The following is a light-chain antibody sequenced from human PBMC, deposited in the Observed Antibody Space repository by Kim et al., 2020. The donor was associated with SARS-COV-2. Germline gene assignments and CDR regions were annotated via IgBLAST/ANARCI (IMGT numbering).Light chain of an antibody. V-gene: IGKV1-6*01. CDR2: AAS. J-gene: IGKJ2*01. CDR1: QGVRND. Sequence: AIQMTQSPSYLSASVGDSVTITCRASQGVRNDLGWYQQKPGKAPKALIYAASSLQSGVSSRFSGSGYGTDFTLTINSLQPEDFGTYYCLQDSDYPYTFGQGTKLEIK. CDR3: LQDSDYPYT.